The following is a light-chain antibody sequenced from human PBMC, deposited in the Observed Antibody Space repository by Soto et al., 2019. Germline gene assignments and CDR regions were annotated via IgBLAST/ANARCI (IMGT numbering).Light chain of an antibody. CDR3: AAWDDSLRGV. J-gene: IGLJ1*01. V-gene: IGLV1-47*01. CDR1: SSNIGSNY. CDR2: RNN. Sequence: QSVLTQPPSASGTPGRRVTISCSGSSSNIGSNYVYWYQQLPGTAPKLLIYRNNQRPSGVPDRFSGSKSGTSASLAISGLRSEDEADYYCAAWDDSLRGVFGTGTKVTVL.